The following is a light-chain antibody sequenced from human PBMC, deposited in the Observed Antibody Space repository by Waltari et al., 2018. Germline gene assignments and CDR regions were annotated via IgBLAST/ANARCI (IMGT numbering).Light chain of an antibody. CDR1: RSDVAAYTS. Sequence: QSALTQPASVSGSPGQSITISCTGTRSDVAAYTSDPWYQQHPGKAPKLMIYEVSNRPSGVSNRFSGSKSGNTASLTISGLQAEDESDYYCSSYTSSSTLVFGGGTKLTVL. V-gene: IGLV2-14*01. CDR2: EVS. CDR3: SSYTSSSTLV. J-gene: IGLJ3*02.